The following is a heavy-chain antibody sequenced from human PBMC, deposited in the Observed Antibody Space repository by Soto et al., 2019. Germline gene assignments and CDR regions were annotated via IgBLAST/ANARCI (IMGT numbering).Heavy chain of an antibody. Sequence: QVQLQQWGAGLLKPSETLSLPCAVYGGSFRGYYWSWIRQPPGKGLEWIGEINHRGSTNYNPSLKTRVALSVDTSKDQFARKLSSVTAAAAAVYYCARGIAVAEGSYYFDYWGQGTLVTVAS. D-gene: IGHD6-19*01. J-gene: IGHJ4*02. CDR3: ARGIAVAEGSYYFDY. V-gene: IGHV4-34*01. CDR2: INHRGST. CDR1: GGSFRGYY.